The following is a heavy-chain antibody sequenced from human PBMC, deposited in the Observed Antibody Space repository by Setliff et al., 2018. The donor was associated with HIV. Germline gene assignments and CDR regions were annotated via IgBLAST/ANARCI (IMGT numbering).Heavy chain of an antibody. J-gene: IGHJ4*02. D-gene: IGHD6-13*01. CDR3: ARVQQQLLQEDDYFDY. Sequence: GSLRLSCVGSGFTFNDYHISWIRQAPGKGLEWISYIGSLGDKEYADSVKGRFTISRDNSKNTLYLQMNSLRPEDTAVYYCARVQQQLLQEDDYFDYWGQGTLVTVSS. CDR1: GFTFNDYH. CDR2: IGSLGDK. V-gene: IGHV3-11*06.